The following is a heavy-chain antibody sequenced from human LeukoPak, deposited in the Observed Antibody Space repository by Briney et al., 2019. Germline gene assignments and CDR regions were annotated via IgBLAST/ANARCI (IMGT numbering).Heavy chain of an antibody. CDR3: ASRTHSGWYVYYYMDV. Sequence: GGSLRLYCAASGFTVSSNYMSWVRQAPGKGLEWVSVIYSGGSTDYADSVKGRFTISRDNYKNTLYLQMNSLRAEHTAVYYCASRTHSGWYVYYYMDVWGKGTTVTVSS. CDR1: GFTVSSNY. D-gene: IGHD6-19*01. J-gene: IGHJ6*03. V-gene: IGHV3-66*02. CDR2: IYSGGST.